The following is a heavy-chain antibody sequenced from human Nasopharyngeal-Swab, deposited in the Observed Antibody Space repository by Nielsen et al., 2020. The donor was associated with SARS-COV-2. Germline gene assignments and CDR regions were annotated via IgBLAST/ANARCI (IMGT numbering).Heavy chain of an antibody. D-gene: IGHD4-23*01. V-gene: IGHV1-2*04. Sequence: VRQMPGKGLEWMGRINPNSGGTNYAQKFQGWVTMTRDTSISTAYMELSRLRSDDTAVYYCARGRTSLHYGGNPELDYWGQGTLVTVSS. CDR3: ARGRTSLHYGGNPELDY. J-gene: IGHJ4*02. CDR2: INPNSGGT.